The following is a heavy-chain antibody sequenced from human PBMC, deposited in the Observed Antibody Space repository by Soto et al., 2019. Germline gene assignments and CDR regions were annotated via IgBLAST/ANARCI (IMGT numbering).Heavy chain of an antibody. Sequence: QITLKESGPTLVKPTQALTLTCTFSGFSLSTSGVGVGWIRQPPGKALEWLALIYWNDDKRYSPSLKSRLTITKDTSKNQVVLTMTNMDPVDTATYYCAHRLIAAVFDYWCQGTLVTVSS. V-gene: IGHV2-5*01. CDR3: AHRLIAAVFDY. CDR1: GFSLSTSGVG. J-gene: IGHJ4*02. D-gene: IGHD6-6*01. CDR2: IYWNDDK.